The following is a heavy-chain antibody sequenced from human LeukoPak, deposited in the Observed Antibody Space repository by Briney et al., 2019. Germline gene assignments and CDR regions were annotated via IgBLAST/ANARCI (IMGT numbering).Heavy chain of an antibody. CDR2: IHHSGNT. Sequence: SETLSLTCAVYGGSFSGYYWSWIRQPPGKGLGWIGSIHHSGNTYYNPSLKSRVTISVDTSKNQFSLKLSSVTAADTAVYYCAREPRWAGDLGGFDSWGQGPLVTVSS. CDR3: AREPRWAGDLGGFDS. CDR1: GGSFSGYY. V-gene: IGHV4-34*01. J-gene: IGHJ4*02. D-gene: IGHD3-16*01.